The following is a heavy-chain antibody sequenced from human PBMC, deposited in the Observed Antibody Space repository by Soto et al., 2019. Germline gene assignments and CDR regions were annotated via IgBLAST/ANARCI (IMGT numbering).Heavy chain of an antibody. CDR2: ISSSSSTI. Sequence: PGGSLRLSCAASGFTFSSYSMNWVRQAPGKGLEWVSYISSSSSTIYYADSVKGRFTISRDNAKNTLYLQMNSLRAEDTAVYYCSKSTYCSGGSWPCNYKHYMGVLGKGTTVTVSS. CDR1: GFTFSSYS. J-gene: IGHJ6*03. D-gene: IGHD2-15*01. V-gene: IGHV3-48*01. CDR3: SKSTYCSGGSWPCNYKHYMGV.